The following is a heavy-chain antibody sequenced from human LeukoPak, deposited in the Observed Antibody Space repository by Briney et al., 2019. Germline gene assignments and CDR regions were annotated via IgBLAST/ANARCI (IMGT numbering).Heavy chain of an antibody. Sequence: KSTETLSLTCTVSGGSITNYYWSWIRQPPGKGLEWIGYIYYTGSTNYNPSLRSRVTISVDTSKNQLSLKLTSVTPADTAVYYCARKAAADIPPLYNWFDPWGQGTLVIVSA. V-gene: IGHV4-59*01. CDR1: GGSITNYY. CDR2: IYYTGST. CDR3: ARKAAADIPPLYNWFDP. D-gene: IGHD6-13*01. J-gene: IGHJ5*02.